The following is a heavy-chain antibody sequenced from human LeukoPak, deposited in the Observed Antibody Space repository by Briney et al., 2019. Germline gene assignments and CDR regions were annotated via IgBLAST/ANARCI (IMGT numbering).Heavy chain of an antibody. V-gene: IGHV1-18*01. CDR3: AISGCENYYYGMDV. D-gene: IGHD5-12*01. Sequence: GASVKVSCKASGYTFTNYGISWVRQAPGQGLEWMGWISPYNDNTNYAQRLQGRVTMTTDTSTSTAYMELRSLRSDDTAVYYCAISGCENYYYGMDVWGQGTTVTVSS. J-gene: IGHJ6*02. CDR1: GYTFTNYG. CDR2: ISPYNDNT.